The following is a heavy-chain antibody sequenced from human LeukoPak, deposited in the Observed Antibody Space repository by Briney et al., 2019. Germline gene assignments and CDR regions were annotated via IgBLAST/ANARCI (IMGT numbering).Heavy chain of an antibody. V-gene: IGHV1-2*02. J-gene: IGHJ4*02. Sequence: ASVKVSCKASGYTFTGYYMHWVRKTPGQGLEWMGWINPNTGDANYGRKFQGRVTMTRDTSINTAYMELRSLRSDDTAVYYCARSRRVGNGEYPDYWGQGTLVTVSS. CDR3: ARSRRVGNGEYPDY. CDR1: GYTFTGYY. CDR2: INPNTGDA. D-gene: IGHD3-10*01.